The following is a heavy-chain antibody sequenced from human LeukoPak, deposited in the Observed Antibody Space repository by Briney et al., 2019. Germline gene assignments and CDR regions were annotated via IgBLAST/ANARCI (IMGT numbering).Heavy chain of an antibody. V-gene: IGHV4-61*09. CDR2: IYTTGST. CDR3: ARHEWGITNAFDI. J-gene: IGHJ3*02. Sequence: SETLSLTCTVSGGSISSGAYYWSWIRQPAGKGLEWIGHIYTTGSTSYSPSLKSRVTISIDTSKNQFSLNLRSVTAADTAVYYCARHEWGITNAFDIWGQGTMVTVSS. D-gene: IGHD1-14*01. CDR1: GGSISSGAYY.